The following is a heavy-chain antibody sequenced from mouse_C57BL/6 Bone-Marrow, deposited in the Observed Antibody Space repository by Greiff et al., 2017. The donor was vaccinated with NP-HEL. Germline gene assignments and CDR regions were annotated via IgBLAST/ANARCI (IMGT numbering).Heavy chain of an antibody. CDR3: ARLITTVVSPRDD. V-gene: IGHV1-52*01. J-gene: IGHJ4*01. Sequence: VQLQQPGAELVRPGSSVKLSCKASGYTFTSYWMHWVKQRPIQGLEWIGNIDPSDSETHYNQKFKDKATLTVDKSSSTAYMQLSSLTSEDSAVYYCARLITTVVSPRDDWGQGTSVTVSS. CDR2: IDPSDSET. CDR1: GYTFTSYW. D-gene: IGHD1-1*01.